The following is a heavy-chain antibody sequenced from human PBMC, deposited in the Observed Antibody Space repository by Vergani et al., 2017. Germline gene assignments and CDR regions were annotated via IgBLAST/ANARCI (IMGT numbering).Heavy chain of an antibody. CDR1: GGSISSGGSS. CDR3: ARDRAPSRGGTPYGMDG. CDR2: IYHSGST. Sequence: QLQLQESGSGLVKPSQTLSLTCAVSGGSISSGGSSWSWIRPPPGKGLEWIGYIYHSGSTYYNPSLKSRVTISVDRSKNQFSRKLSSVTAADTAVDDCARDRAPSRGGTPYGMDGWGQGTTVTVSS. V-gene: IGHV4-30-2*01. D-gene: IGHD1-14*01. J-gene: IGHJ6*02.